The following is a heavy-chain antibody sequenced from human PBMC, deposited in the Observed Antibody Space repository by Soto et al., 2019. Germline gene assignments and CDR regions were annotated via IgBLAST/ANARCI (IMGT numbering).Heavy chain of an antibody. Sequence: GSLRLSCAASGFTFSSYWMSWVRQAPGKGLEWVANIKQDGSEKYYVDSVKGRFTISRDNAKNSLYLQMNSLRAEDTAVYYCARAVVVVPAAIYYYYYGMDVWGHGTTVTVSS. V-gene: IGHV3-7*01. CDR2: IKQDGSEK. D-gene: IGHD2-2*01. J-gene: IGHJ6*02. CDR1: GFTFSSYW. CDR3: ARAVVVVPAAIYYYYYGMDV.